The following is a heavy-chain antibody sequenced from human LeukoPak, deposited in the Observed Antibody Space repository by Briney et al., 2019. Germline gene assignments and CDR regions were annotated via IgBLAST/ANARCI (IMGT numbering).Heavy chain of an antibody. CDR2: IYYSGST. CDR3: ARGGYSGYDSVYYMDV. CDR1: GGSISSYY. J-gene: IGHJ6*03. V-gene: IGHV4-59*01. Sequence: PSETLSLTCAVCGGSISSYYWSWIRQPPGKGLEWIGYIYYSGSTNYNPSLKSRVTISVDTSKNQFSLKLSSVTAADTAVYYCARGGYSGYDSVYYMDVWGKGTTVTVSS. D-gene: IGHD5-12*01.